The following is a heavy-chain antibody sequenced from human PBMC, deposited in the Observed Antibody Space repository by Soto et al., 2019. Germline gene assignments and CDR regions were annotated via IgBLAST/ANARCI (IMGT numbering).Heavy chain of an antibody. CDR3: ASDRGGSSAEDY. D-gene: IGHD6-13*01. CDR1: GFTFSSYS. Sequence: PGGSLRLSCAASGFTFSSYSMNWVRQAPGKGLEWVSSISSSSSYIYYADSVKGRFTISRDNAKNSLYLQMNSLRAEDTAVYYRASDRGGSSAEDYWGQGTLVTVSS. V-gene: IGHV3-21*01. CDR2: ISSSSSYI. J-gene: IGHJ4*02.